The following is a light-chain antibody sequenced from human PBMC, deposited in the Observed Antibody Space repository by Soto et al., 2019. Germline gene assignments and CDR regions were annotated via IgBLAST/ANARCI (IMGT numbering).Light chain of an antibody. V-gene: IGKV3D-15*01. CDR2: DAS. CDR1: QSVDND. J-gene: IGKJ4*01. CDR3: QQYNNWPLT. Sequence: NVMTRSPAALSVSPGDRATLSCRASQSVDNDLAWYQQKPGQPPRLLIYDASTRATGIPARFSGSQSGTEFTLTISSLLSEDFAVYSCQQYNNWPLTFGGGTKVDIK.